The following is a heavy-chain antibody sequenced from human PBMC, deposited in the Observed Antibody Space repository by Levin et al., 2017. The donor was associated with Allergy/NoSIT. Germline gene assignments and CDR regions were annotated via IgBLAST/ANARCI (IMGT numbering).Heavy chain of an antibody. Sequence: GESLKISCAASGFTFSDHYMSWIRQAPGKGLEWVSYISSSGTIIYYADSVKGRFTISRDNAKNSLYLQMNSLRAEDTAVYYCARDTRDQPPHPSFDYWGQGTLVTVSS. D-gene: IGHD1-14*01. CDR2: ISSSGTII. V-gene: IGHV3-11*01. CDR3: ARDTRDQPPHPSFDY. CDR1: GFTFSDHY. J-gene: IGHJ4*02.